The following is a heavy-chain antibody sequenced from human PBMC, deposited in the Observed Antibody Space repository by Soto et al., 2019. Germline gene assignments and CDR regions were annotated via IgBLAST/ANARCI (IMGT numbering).Heavy chain of an antibody. D-gene: IGHD6-19*01. CDR1: GFTFSSYA. V-gene: IGHV3-23*01. J-gene: IGHJ4*02. Sequence: EVRLLESGGGLVQPGGSLRLSCAASGFTFSSYAMSWVRQAPGKGLEWVSAISGSGGSTYYADSVKGRFTISRDNSKNTLYLQMNSLRAEDTAVYYCAKTSGLVEQWLVPANDYWGQGTLVTVSS. CDR2: ISGSGGST. CDR3: AKTSGLVEQWLVPANDY.